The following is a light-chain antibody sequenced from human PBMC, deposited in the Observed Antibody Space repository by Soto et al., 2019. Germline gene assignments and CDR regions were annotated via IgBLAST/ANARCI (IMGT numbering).Light chain of an antibody. CDR1: QSVSSND. CDR3: QQYGSLPRT. CDR2: GAS. J-gene: IGKJ1*01. V-gene: IGKV3-20*01. Sequence: EMVLTQSPGTLSLSPGERATLSCRASQSVSSNDLAWYQQKPGQAPRLLIYGASSRATGIPDRFSGSGSGTDYTLTISRLEPEDFAVYYCQQYGSLPRTFGKGTKVDIK.